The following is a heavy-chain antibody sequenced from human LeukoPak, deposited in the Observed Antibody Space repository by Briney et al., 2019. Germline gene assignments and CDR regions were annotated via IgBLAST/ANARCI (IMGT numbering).Heavy chain of an antibody. CDR2: IKSRTDGGTT. V-gene: IGHV3-15*01. D-gene: IGHD5-18*01. CDR3: TTKLGFTYGVDF. J-gene: IGHJ4*02. CDR1: GFSVNDGW. Sequence: PGWSLRLSCEVSGFSVNDGWMNWVGQAPGKGLEWVANIKSRTDGGTTEYAAPVNGRFSVSVHGSKNTLYLQMNSLKAEDTALYYCTTKLGFTYGVDFWGQGTLVTVSA.